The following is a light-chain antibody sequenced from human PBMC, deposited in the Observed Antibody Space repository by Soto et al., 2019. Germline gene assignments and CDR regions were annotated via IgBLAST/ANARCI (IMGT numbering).Light chain of an antibody. CDR3: QQYDVYST. V-gene: IGKV3D-15*01. CDR1: QSVSSN. CDR2: GAP. J-gene: IGKJ1*01. Sequence: VMTQSPTTLSVSPGERATLSCRASQSVSSNLAWYQQKPGQAPRLLMYGAPSRATGIPDRFSGSGYGTEFTLTISRLQPDDSATYYCQQYDVYSTFGQGAKVDIK.